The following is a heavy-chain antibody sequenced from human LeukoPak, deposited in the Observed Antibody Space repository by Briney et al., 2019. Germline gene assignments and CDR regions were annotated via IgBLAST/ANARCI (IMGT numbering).Heavy chain of an antibody. CDR2: ISPNNGDT. CDR1: GYSLTYYD. CDR3: ARDPTTGSLSFDY. D-gene: IGHD4-17*01. Sequence: ASVKVSCKASGYSLTYYDISWVRQAPGQGLEWMGWISPNNGDTEYAQKLQGRLTMTTDTSTNTAYMELRSLRSDDTAVYYCARDPTTGSLSFDYWGQGTLVTVSS. V-gene: IGHV1-18*01. J-gene: IGHJ4*02.